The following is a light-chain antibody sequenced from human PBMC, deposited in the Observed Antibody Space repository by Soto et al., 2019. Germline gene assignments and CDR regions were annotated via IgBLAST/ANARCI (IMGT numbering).Light chain of an antibody. Sequence: QPALTQPGSVSGSPGQSFTISCTGTISDVGGYDYVSWYQQHPGKAPKLMIYDVIKRPSGVPDRFSGSKSGNSASLTISGLQAEDEADYFCCSYAGSYTYVFGTGTKVTV. V-gene: IGLV2-11*01. CDR3: CSYAGSYTYV. J-gene: IGLJ1*01. CDR2: DVI. CDR1: ISDVGGYDY.